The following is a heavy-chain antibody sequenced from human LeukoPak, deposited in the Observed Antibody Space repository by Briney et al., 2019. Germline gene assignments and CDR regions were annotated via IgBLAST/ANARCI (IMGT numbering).Heavy chain of an antibody. CDR3: ARECGIAAAEGWDAFDI. CDR1: GGSISSGGYY. Sequence: PSETLSLTCTVSGGSISSGGYYWSWIRQPPGKGLEWIGYIYHSGSTYYNPSLKSRVTISVDRSKNQFSLKLSSVTAADTAVYYCARECGIAAAEGWDAFDIWGQGTMVTVSS. V-gene: IGHV4-30-2*01. D-gene: IGHD6-13*01. J-gene: IGHJ3*02. CDR2: IYHSGST.